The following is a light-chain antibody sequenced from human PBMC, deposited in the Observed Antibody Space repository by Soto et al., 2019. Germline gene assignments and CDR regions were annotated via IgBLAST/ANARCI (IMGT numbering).Light chain of an antibody. CDR1: QGIYNF. V-gene: IGKV1-9*01. CDR2: AAS. Sequence: DIQLTQSPSFLSASVGDRVTITCRASQGIYNFLAWYQQKPGKAPKLLIYAASTLQSGVPSRISSSGSGTEFTLTISSLQPEDFATYYCQQLNSYPLTFGGGTKVEIK. CDR3: QQLNSYPLT. J-gene: IGKJ4*01.